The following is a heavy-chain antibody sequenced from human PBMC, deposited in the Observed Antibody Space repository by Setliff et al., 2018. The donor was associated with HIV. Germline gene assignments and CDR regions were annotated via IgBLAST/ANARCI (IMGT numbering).Heavy chain of an antibody. D-gene: IGHD3-10*01. Sequence: SETLSLTCSVSGASISSGGYFWTWIRQPPGKGLEWVGFIYHSGTTYYNPSLKDRVTMSVDTFANQFSLKLTSVTAADTALYFCAKSTGSVLGTYYFDNWGQGTLVTVSS. V-gene: IGHV4-30-4*08. CDR2: IYHSGTT. CDR1: GASISSGGYF. CDR3: AKSTGSVLGTYYFDN. J-gene: IGHJ4*02.